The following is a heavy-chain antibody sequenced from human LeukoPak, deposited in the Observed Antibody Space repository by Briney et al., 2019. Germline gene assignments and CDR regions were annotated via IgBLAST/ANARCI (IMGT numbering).Heavy chain of an antibody. Sequence: PSQTLSFTSTVSGGSISGGDYYWRCIRQPPGKGLEWIGYMYYSGSTYYNPSSKSRATISVDTSKNQFSLKLSSVTAADTAVYYCARPYYYDSRIDPWGQGTLVTVSS. D-gene: IGHD3-22*01. CDR1: GGSISGGDYY. V-gene: IGHV4-30-4*01. J-gene: IGHJ5*02. CDR3: ARPYYYDSRIDP. CDR2: MYYSGST.